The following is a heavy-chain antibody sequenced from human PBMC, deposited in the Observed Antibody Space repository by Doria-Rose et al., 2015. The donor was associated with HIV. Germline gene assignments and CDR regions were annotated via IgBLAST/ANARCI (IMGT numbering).Heavy chain of an antibody. CDR1: GVSLSSPGMG. CDR2: IFSDDER. D-gene: IGHD6-13*01. CDR3: ARIKSSRWYHKYSFDF. V-gene: IGHV2-26*01. Sequence: QESGPALVKPTETLTLTCTVSGVSLSSPGMGVSWIRQPPGKALEWLANIFSDDERSYKTSLQSRLTIPRGSSKSQVVLTMTDMDPVDTATYYCARIKSSRWYHKYSFDFWGQGTLVIVSA. J-gene: IGHJ4*02.